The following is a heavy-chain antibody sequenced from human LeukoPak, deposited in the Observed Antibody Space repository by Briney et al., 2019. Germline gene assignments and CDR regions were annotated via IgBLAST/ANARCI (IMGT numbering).Heavy chain of an antibody. Sequence: GGSLRLSCAASGFTVSSNYMSWVRQAPGEGLEWVPVIYSGGSTYYADSVKGRFTISRDNSKNTLYLQMNSLRAEDTAVYYCARDRGGYNTFDYWGQGTLVTVSS. J-gene: IGHJ4*02. CDR2: IYSGGST. V-gene: IGHV3-53*01. D-gene: IGHD5-24*01. CDR1: GFTVSSNY. CDR3: ARDRGGYNTFDY.